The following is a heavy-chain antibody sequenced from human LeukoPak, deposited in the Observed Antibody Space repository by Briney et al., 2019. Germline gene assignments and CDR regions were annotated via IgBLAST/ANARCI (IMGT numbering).Heavy chain of an antibody. CDR1: GFTVSSNY. CDR3: AKGRDNSVYSYFEY. V-gene: IGHV3-30*18. D-gene: IGHD3-22*01. J-gene: IGHJ4*02. CDR2: IPYDGNDK. Sequence: GGSLRLSCAASGFTVSSNYMSWVRQAPGKGLEWVSVIPYDGNDKYYADSVKGRFTISRDDSKNTLYLQMNSLRPEDTAVYYCAKGRDNSVYSYFEYWGQGTLVTVSS.